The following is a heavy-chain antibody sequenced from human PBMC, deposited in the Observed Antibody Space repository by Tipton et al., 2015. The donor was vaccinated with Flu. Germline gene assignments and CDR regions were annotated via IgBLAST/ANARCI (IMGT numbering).Heavy chain of an antibody. CDR1: GGSLTGYN. J-gene: IGHJ6*02. CDR2: IDHSGDT. D-gene: IGHD6-19*01. V-gene: IGHV4-34*01. CDR3: ARSFRVAVIGGMDV. Sequence: TLSLTCAVYGGSLTGYNWSWIRQSPGKGLEWVGEIDHSGDTQYNPSLRSRVAISGDSSKNQVSLKLGAVTAADTAVYYCARSFRVAVIGGMDVWGQGTTVAVSS.